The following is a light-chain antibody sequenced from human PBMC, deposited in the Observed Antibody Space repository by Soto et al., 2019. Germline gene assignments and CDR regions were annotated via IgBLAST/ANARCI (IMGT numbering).Light chain of an antibody. CDR3: QVWDSSSDHYV. Sequence: SSELTQPPSVSVAPGQTARITCGGNNIGRKSVHWYQLKPGQAPVLVVYDDTDRPSGIPERFSGSNSGNTAALTISRVEAGDEADYYCQVWDSSSDHYVFGTGTKVTVL. V-gene: IGLV3-21*02. CDR1: NIGRKS. CDR2: DDT. J-gene: IGLJ1*01.